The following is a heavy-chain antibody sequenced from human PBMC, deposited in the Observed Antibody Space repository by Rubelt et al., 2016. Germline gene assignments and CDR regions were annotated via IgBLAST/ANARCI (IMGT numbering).Heavy chain of an antibody. V-gene: IGHV4-34*01. CDR1: GGSFSGYY. D-gene: IGHD1-26*01. J-gene: IGHJ4*02. Sequence: QVQLQQWGAGLLKPSETLSLTCAVYGGSFSGYYWSWIRQPPGKGLEWIGEINHSGSTNYNPSLKGRVPISVDTSKNQFSLKLSSVTAADTAVYYCARDGSYYVGQGSDPFDYWGQGTLVTVSS. CDR3: ARDGSYYVGQGSDPFDY. CDR2: INHSGST.